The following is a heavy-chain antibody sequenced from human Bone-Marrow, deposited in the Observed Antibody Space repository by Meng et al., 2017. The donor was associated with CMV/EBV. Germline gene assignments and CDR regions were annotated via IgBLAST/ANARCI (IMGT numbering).Heavy chain of an antibody. CDR1: GGSISSYY. Sequence: SETLSLTCTVSGGSISSYYWSWVRQPPGKGLEWIGYIYYSGSTNYNPSLTSRVTISVDTSKNQFSLKLSSVTAADTAVYYCARVSPTIHYYYYGMDVWGQGTTVTVSS. V-gene: IGHV4-59*01. J-gene: IGHJ6*02. CDR3: ARVSPTIHYYYYGMDV. D-gene: IGHD2-2*01. CDR2: IYYSGST.